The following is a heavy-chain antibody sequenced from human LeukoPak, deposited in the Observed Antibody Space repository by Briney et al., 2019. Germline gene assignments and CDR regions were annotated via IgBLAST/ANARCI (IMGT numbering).Heavy chain of an antibody. D-gene: IGHD3-10*01. V-gene: IGHV4-39*02. CDR1: GGSISSSSYY. Sequence: SETLSLTCTVSGGSISSSSYYWGWIRQPPGKGLEWIGSIYYSGSTYYNPSLKSRVTISVDTSKNQFSLKLSSVTAADTAVYYCAREVHRDWFDPWGQGTLVTVSS. CDR2: IYYSGST. CDR3: AREVHRDWFDP. J-gene: IGHJ5*02.